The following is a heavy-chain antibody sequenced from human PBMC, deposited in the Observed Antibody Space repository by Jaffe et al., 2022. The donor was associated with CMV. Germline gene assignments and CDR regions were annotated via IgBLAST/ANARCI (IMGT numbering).Heavy chain of an antibody. CDR2: IKEDGSEK. CDR3: ARDAMRGGDFDY. V-gene: IGHV3-7*03. D-gene: IGHD2-21*01. CDR1: GFAFSNYY. J-gene: IGHJ4*02. Sequence: EVQLVESGGGLVQPGGSLRLSCAASGFAFSNYYMGWVRQVSGKGLERVANIKEDGSEKYYADSVKGRFTISRDNAKNSVDLQMNSLGVEDTAVYYCARDAMRGGDFDYWGQGILVTVSS.